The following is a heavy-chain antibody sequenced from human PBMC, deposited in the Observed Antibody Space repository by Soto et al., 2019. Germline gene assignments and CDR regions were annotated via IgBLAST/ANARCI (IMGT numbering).Heavy chain of an antibody. CDR2: IKSKTDGGTT. J-gene: IGHJ6*02. D-gene: IGHD1-7*01. CDR1: GFTFSNAW. V-gene: IGHV3-15*01. Sequence: GGSLRLSCAASGFTFSNAWMSWVRQAPGKGLEWVGRIKSKTDGGTTDYAAPVKGRFTIPRDDSKNTLYLQMNSLKTEDTAVYYCTTGPTGTTTVLYYYYYGMDVWGQGTTVTVSS. CDR3: TTGPTGTTTVLYYYYYGMDV.